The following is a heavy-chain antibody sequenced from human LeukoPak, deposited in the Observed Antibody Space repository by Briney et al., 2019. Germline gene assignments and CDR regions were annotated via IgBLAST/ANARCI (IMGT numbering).Heavy chain of an antibody. D-gene: IGHD2-8*01. V-gene: IGHV1-18*01. CDR1: GYTFTSYG. CDR3: AREIEYCTNGVCFPCFDP. J-gene: IGHJ5*02. Sequence: ASVKVSCKASGYTFTSYGISWVRQAPGQGLEWMGWISAYNGNTNYAQKLQGRVTMTTDTSTSTAYMELRSLRSHDTAVYYCAREIEYCTNGVCFPCFDPWGQGTLVTVSS. CDR2: ISAYNGNT.